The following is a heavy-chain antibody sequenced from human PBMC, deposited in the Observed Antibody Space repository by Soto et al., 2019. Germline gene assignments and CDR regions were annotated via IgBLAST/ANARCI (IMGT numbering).Heavy chain of an antibody. Sequence: EVQLVESGGGLVQPGGSLRLSCAASGFTFSSYGMNWVRQAPGKGLEWGSYISSSSSTIYYADSVKGRFIISRDNAKNSLYLQMNSLRDEDTAVYYCARVHYSASGSYDYWGQGTLVTVSS. CDR1: GFTFSSYG. CDR2: ISSSSSTI. CDR3: ARVHYSASGSYDY. V-gene: IGHV3-48*02. D-gene: IGHD3-10*01. J-gene: IGHJ4*02.